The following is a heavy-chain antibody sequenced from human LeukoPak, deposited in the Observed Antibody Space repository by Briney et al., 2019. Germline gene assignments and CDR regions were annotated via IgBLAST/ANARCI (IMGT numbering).Heavy chain of an antibody. CDR2: IYPGDSDT. J-gene: IGHJ4*02. CDR3: ARRALGKRVAYIDY. Sequence: GASLQISCQGSGYRFTSYWIGWGRQLPGKGLEWMGIIYPGDSDTRYSPSFQGQVTISADKSISTAYLQWSSLKASDTAMYYCARRALGKRVAYIDYWGQGTLVTVSS. D-gene: IGHD2-15*01. V-gene: IGHV5-51*01. CDR1: GYRFTSYW.